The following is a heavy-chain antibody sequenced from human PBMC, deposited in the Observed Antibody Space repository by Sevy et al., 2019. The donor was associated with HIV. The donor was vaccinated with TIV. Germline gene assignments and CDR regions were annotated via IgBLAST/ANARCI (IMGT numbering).Heavy chain of an antibody. V-gene: IGHV3-23*01. D-gene: IGHD3-22*01. CDR3: AKVLNRALESMMEVTVRSLKGFDV. J-gene: IGHJ3*01. CDR1: GFTFNTHV. CDR2: ISGFGNT. Sequence: GGSLRLSCAASGFTFNTHVMNWVRQAPGKGLEWVSSISGFGNTYYADSVRGRFTISRDIAKKTLYLQMRSLRADETAVYYCAKVLNRALESMMEVTVRSLKGFDVWGQGTMVTVSS.